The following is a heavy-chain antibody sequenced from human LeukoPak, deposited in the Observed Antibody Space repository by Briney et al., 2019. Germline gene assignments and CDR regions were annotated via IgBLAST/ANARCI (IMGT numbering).Heavy chain of an antibody. D-gene: IGHD2-15*01. CDR1: GFTFSSYE. CDR2: ISSSGSTI. J-gene: IGHJ4*02. CDR3: ARDYTGSRSY. Sequence: GGSLRLSCAASGFTFSSYEMNWVRQAQGKGLEWVSYISSSGSTIYYADSVKGRFTISRDNAKNSLYLQMNSLRAEDTAVYYCARDYTGSRSYWGQGTLVTVSS. V-gene: IGHV3-48*03.